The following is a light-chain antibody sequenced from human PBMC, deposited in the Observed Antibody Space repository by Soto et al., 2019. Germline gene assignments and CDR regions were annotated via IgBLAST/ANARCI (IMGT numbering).Light chain of an antibody. CDR3: QQRSNWIT. V-gene: IGKV3-11*01. CDR2: DAS. Sequence: EIVLTQSPATLSLSPGARAPLSCRASQSVGTYLAGYQQNPGQAPRLLISDASNRATGIPARFSGSGSGADFTLTISSLEPEDFAVYYCQQRSNWITFGQGTRLEIK. J-gene: IGKJ5*01. CDR1: QSVGTY.